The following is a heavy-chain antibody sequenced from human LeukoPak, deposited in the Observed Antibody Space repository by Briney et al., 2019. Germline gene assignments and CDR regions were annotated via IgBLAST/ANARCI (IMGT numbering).Heavy chain of an antibody. J-gene: IGHJ6*02. CDR2: IYYSGST. D-gene: IGHD3-10*01. CDR3: ARDRHRTMVRGLKAGYYGMDV. CDR1: GGSISSGGYY. V-gene: IGHV4-31*03. Sequence: PSETLSLTCTVSGGSISSGGYYWSWIRQHPGKGLEWIGYIYYSGSTYYNPSLKSRVTISVDTSKNQFSLKLSSVTAADTTVYYCARDRHRTMVRGLKAGYYGMDVWGQGTTVTVSS.